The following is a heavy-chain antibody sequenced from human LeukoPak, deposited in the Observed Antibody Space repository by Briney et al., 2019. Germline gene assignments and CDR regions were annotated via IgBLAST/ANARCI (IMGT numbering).Heavy chain of an antibody. V-gene: IGHV1-69*13. CDR2: IVPIIGTA. J-gene: IGHJ4*02. D-gene: IGHD2-15*01. Sequence: ASVKVSCKASGGTFHKYRVTWVRQAPGQGLEGMGGIVPIIGTANYAQKFQGRVTITADDSTSTASMELRSLRSEHTPIHYCARDQRPSCLGGICYSGDYWGQGTLVTV. CDR3: ARDQRPSCLGGICYSGDY. CDR1: GGTFHKYR.